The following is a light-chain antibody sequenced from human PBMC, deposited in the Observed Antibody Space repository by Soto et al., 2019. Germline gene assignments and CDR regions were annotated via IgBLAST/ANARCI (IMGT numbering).Light chain of an antibody. J-gene: IGKJ4*01. V-gene: IGKV3-20*01. CDR3: QQDGSSPLT. Sequence: EIVLTQSPGTLSLSPGERATLSCRASQSVSSSYLAWYQQKPGQAPRLIIYGASSRATGIPDRFSGSGSGTDFTLTISTLEPEDFAVYYCQQDGSSPLTFGGGTKVEIK. CDR2: GAS. CDR1: QSVSSSY.